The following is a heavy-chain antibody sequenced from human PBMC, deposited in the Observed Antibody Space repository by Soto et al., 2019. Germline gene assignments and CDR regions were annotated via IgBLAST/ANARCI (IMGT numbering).Heavy chain of an antibody. J-gene: IGHJ6*02. CDR2: IYYSGST. CDR3: ARDRRTTYNWNDQYYYYGMDV. CDR1: GDSISSYY. Sequence: PLETLSLTCTVSGDSISSYYWSWIRQPPGKGLEWIGYIYYSGSTNYNPSLKSRVTISVDTSKNQFSLKLSSVTAADTAVYYCARDRRTTYNWNDQYYYYGMDVWGQGTTVTVSS. V-gene: IGHV4-59*01. D-gene: IGHD1-1*01.